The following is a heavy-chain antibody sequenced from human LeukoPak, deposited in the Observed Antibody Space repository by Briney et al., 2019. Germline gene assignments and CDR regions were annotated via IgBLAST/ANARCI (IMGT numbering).Heavy chain of an antibody. CDR1: EFTFSSYA. Sequence: GGSLRLSCAASEFTFSSYAMSWVRQAPGKGLEWVAAISNSGGDTFYSDSGKGRFTIARDNSKNTLYLQMNGLRVDDTAVYYCAQQLGYCSGGTCYFTYWGQGTLVTVSS. J-gene: IGHJ1*01. CDR2: ISNSGGDT. D-gene: IGHD2-15*01. V-gene: IGHV3-23*01. CDR3: AQQLGYCSGGTCYFTY.